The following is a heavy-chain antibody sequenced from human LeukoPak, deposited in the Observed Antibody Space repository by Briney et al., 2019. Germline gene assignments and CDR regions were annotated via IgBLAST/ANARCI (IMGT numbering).Heavy chain of an antibody. CDR1: GFRFRKYW. J-gene: IGHJ6*03. CDR3: ARIAYADEGMDV. V-gene: IGHV3-7*01. Sequence: GSLRLSCAASGFRFRKYWVGKVRQAPGEGLGGVANIKPDGSEKKYGDSVKGRFTISRDNAKNSVYLQMSGLRAEETAVYYCARIAYADEGMDVWGKGTTVTVSS. D-gene: IGHD2-21*01. CDR2: IKPDGSEK.